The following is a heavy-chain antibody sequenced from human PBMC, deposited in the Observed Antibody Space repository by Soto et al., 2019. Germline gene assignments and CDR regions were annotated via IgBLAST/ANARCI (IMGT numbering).Heavy chain of an antibody. Sequence: PSETLSLTCVVSGYYITSGYYCGWIRLPPGKGLEWIGNIYRSGSSYYSPSLKSRVIISLDTSKNHFSLRLSSVTAADTAVYFCARSVVPVAPYYYYGMDVWGQRTTVTV. V-gene: IGHV4-38-2*01. CDR3: ARSVVPVAPYYYYGMDV. J-gene: IGHJ6*02. CDR1: GYYITSGYY. D-gene: IGHD2-2*01. CDR2: IYRSGSS.